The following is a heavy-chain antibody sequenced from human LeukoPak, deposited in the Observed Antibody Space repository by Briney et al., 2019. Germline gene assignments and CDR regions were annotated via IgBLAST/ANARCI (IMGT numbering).Heavy chain of an antibody. D-gene: IGHD6-13*01. J-gene: IGHJ3*02. CDR1: GGSFSGYY. Sequence: KPSETLSLTCAVYGGSFSGYYWSWIRQPPGKGLEWIGEINHSGSTNYNPSLKSRVTISVDTSKNQFSLKLSSVTAADTAVYYCARRDRSSSWWNAFDIWGQGTMVTVSS. CDR2: INHSGST. V-gene: IGHV4-34*01. CDR3: ARRDRSSSWWNAFDI.